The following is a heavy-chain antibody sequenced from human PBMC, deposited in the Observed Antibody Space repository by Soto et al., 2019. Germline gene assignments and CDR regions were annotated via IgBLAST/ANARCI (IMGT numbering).Heavy chain of an antibody. V-gene: IGHV3-30*18. CDR1: GFTFSSYG. J-gene: IGHJ4*02. CDR3: AKEAVVPAATPYFDS. Sequence: QVQLVESGGGVVQPGRSLRLSCAASGFTFSSYGMHWVRQAPGKGLEWVAVISYDGSNKYYADSVKGPFTISRDNSKNRLYQQMNSLKDEDTAVYYCAKEAVVPAATPYFDSWGQGTLVTVSS. CDR2: ISYDGSNK. D-gene: IGHD2-2*01.